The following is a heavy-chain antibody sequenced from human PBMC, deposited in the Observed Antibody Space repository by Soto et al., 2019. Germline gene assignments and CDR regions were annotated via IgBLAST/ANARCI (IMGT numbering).Heavy chain of an antibody. V-gene: IGHV3-7*03. CDR1: GFTFSNYG. Sequence: GRSLRLSCAASGFTFSNYGMSLVRQAPGKGLECVSNIKQDGSEKYYVDSVKGRFTISRDNAKSSLYLQMNSLRAEDTAVYHCARDFKYWGQGTLVTVSS. CDR3: ARDFKY. CDR2: IKQDGSEK. J-gene: IGHJ4*02.